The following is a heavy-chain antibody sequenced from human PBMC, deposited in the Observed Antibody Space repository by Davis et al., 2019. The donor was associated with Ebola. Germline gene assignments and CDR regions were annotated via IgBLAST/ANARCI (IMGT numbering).Heavy chain of an antibody. D-gene: IGHD6-6*01. CDR2: IKQDGSEK. CDR3: ARRSSQALD. J-gene: IGHJ4*02. V-gene: IGHV3-7*01. CDR1: GFTFSGFW. Sequence: GESLKISCAASGFTFSGFWMSWVRQASGKGLEWVANIKQDGSEKYYVNSVKGRFIISRDNAKNSLYLQMNSLRAENTAVYYCARRSSQALDWGQGTLVTVSS.